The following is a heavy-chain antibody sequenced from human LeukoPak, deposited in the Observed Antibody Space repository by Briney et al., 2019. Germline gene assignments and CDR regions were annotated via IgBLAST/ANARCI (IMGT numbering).Heavy chain of an antibody. CDR2: IYHSGST. CDR3: ARGDTYFDY. V-gene: IGHV4-38-2*02. J-gene: IGHJ4*02. CDR1: GYSISSGYY. Sequence: SETLSLTCTVSGYSISSGYYWGWIRQPPGKGLEWVGSIYHSGSTYHNPSLKSRVTISVDTSKNQFSLKLSSVTAADTALYYCARGDTYFDYWGQGTLVSVSS. D-gene: IGHD3-9*01.